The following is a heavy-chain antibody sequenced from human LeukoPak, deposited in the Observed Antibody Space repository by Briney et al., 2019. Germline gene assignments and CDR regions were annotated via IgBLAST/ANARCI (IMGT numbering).Heavy chain of an antibody. D-gene: IGHD2-15*01. CDR1: GGSFSGYY. J-gene: IGHJ4*02. V-gene: IGHV4-34*01. CDR3: ANLNCSGGSCYVSHFDY. Sequence: SETLSLTCAVSGGSFSGYYWSWIRQPPGKGLEWIGEINHSGSTNYNPSLKSRVTISVDTSKNQFSLKLSFVTAADTAVYYCANLNCSGGSCYVSHFDYWGQGTLVTVSS. CDR2: INHSGST.